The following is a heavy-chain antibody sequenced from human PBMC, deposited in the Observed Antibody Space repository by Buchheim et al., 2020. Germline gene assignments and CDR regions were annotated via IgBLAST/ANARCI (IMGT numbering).Heavy chain of an antibody. CDR1: GFTFSDYA. J-gene: IGHJ4*02. CDR2: ISYDGTNK. CDR3: AKTGPWVTTEVKNYYFDY. Sequence: QVQLVESGGGVVQPGRSLRLSCAASGFTFSDYAVHWVRQAPGKGLEWVAVISYDGTNKYYADSVLGRFTISRDNSKNTFYLQMNSLRAEDTAVYYCAKTGPWVTTEVKNYYFDYWGQGTL. D-gene: IGHD2-21*02. V-gene: IGHV3-30*18.